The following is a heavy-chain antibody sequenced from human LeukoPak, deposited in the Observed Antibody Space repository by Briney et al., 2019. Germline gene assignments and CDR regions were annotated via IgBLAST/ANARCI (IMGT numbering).Heavy chain of an antibody. V-gene: IGHV4-30-2*03. CDR3: ARRRVREFDY. CDR1: GDSISSGGYS. Sequence: SETLSLTCAVSGDSISSGGYSWSWIRQTPGKGLEWIAYIHDSGSTYYNPSLKSRVTISVDTSKNQFSLKLSSVTAADTAVYYCARRRVREFDYWGQGTLVTVSS. CDR2: IHDSGST. J-gene: IGHJ4*02. D-gene: IGHD1-1*01.